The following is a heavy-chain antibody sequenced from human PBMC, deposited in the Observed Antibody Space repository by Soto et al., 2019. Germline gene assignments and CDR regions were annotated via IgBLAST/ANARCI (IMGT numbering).Heavy chain of an antibody. CDR1: GFTFSSYG. V-gene: IGHV3-33*01. D-gene: IGHD3-10*01. CDR2: IWYDGSNK. Sequence: QVQLVESGGGVVQPGRSLRLSCAASGFTFSSYGMHWVRQAPGKGLEWVAVIWYDGSNKYYADSVKGRFTISRDNSKNTLYLQMNSLRAEDTAVYYCARDRWYYGSGSYYRGVGYYGMDVWGQGTTVTVSS. J-gene: IGHJ6*02. CDR3: ARDRWYYGSGSYYRGVGYYGMDV.